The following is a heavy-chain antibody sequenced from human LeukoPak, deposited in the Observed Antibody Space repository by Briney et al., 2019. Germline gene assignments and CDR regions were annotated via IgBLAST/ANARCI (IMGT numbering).Heavy chain of an antibody. J-gene: IGHJ3*02. D-gene: IGHD3-22*01. Sequence: PGGSLRLSCAASGFTFNDYIMHWVRQVPGKGLEWISLITWDGGITYYADSVKGRFTISRDNAKNSLYLQMNSLRAEDTAVYYCARDQRYYYDSSGYYSDDAFDIWGQGTMVTVSS. CDR3: ARDQRYYYDSSGYYSDDAFDI. CDR1: GFTFNDYI. V-gene: IGHV3-43*01. CDR2: ITWDGGIT.